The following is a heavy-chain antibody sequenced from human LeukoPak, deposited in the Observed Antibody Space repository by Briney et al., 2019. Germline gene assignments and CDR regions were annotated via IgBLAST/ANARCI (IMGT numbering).Heavy chain of an antibody. D-gene: IGHD3-22*01. J-gene: IGHJ4*02. CDR2: IIPIFGTA. CDR1: GGTFSSYA. V-gene: IGHV1-69*01. Sequence: ASVKVSCKASGGTFSSYAISWVRQAPGQGLEWMGGIIPIFGTANYAQKFQGRVTITADESKSTAYMELSSLRSEDTAVYYCATTYYDSSGAPYWGQGTLVTVSS. CDR3: ATTYYDSSGAPY.